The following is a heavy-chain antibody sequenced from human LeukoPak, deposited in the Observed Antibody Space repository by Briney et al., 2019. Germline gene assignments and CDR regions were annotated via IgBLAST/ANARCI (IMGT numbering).Heavy chain of an antibody. Sequence: GSLRLSCAASGFTFSSYWMRWIRQPPGKGLERIGYIYYSGSTNYSPSLKSRVTISVDTSKNHFSLKLSSVTAADTAVYYCARTRRTILSFSGTHPNYFDCWGQGTLVTVSS. J-gene: IGHJ4*02. D-gene: IGHD3-10*01. CDR1: GFTFSSYW. CDR2: IYYSGST. V-gene: IGHV4-59*01. CDR3: ARTRRTILSFSGTHPNYFDC.